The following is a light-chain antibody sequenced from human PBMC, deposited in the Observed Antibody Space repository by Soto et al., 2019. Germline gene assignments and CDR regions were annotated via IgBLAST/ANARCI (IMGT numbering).Light chain of an antibody. V-gene: IGLV1-47*01. CDR3: AAWGDSRRVL. CDR2: RNN. CDR1: SSDIGANY. Sequence: QSVLTQPPSAAGTPGQRVTISCSGSSSDIGANYVYWYQQLQGTAPKLLIDRNNQRPSGFPDRFSGSKSGTSASLAISGLRSEDESDDYCAAWGDSRRVLLGGGTKLTV. J-gene: IGLJ2*01.